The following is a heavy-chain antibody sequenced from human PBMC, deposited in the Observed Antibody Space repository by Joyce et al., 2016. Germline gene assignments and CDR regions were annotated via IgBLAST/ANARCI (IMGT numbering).Heavy chain of an antibody. J-gene: IGHJ4*02. CDR3: ARAYPLPPLVQSPFDS. D-gene: IGHD3-10*01. CDR2: IIPMFGTT. Sequence: VQLVQSGAEVKKPGSSVKVSCKSSGGTFGSYAINWVRQAPGQGLEWSGRIIPMFGTTNYAQKFQGRVTIIADEATGTAYMGLSSLRSEDTAVYYCARAYPLPPLVQSPFDSWGQGTLVTVSS. CDR1: GGTFGSYA. V-gene: IGHV1-69*18.